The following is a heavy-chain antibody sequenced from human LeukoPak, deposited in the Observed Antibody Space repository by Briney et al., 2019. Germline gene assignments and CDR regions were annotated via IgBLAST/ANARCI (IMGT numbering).Heavy chain of an antibody. CDR2: IRYDGSNK. V-gene: IGHV3-30*02. CDR3: ARNYYDSSGSTLGAFDI. Sequence: PGGSLRLSCAASGFTFSSYGMHWVRQAPGKGLEWVAFIRYDGSNKYYADSVKGRFTISRDNSKNTLYLQMNSPRAEDTAVYYCARNYYDSSGSTLGAFDIWGQGTMVTVSS. D-gene: IGHD3-22*01. CDR1: GFTFSSYG. J-gene: IGHJ3*02.